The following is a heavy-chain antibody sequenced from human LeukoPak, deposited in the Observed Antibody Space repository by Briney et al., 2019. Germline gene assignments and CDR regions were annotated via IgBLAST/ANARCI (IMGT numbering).Heavy chain of an antibody. D-gene: IGHD5-12*01. CDR1: GFIFSSYG. CDR3: AKGMATIRGALHY. Sequence: GGSLRLSCAASGFIFSSYGMSWVRQAPGKGLEWVSGISYTGANTFHADSVKGRFTISRDNSRNTLSLQMDSLRVEDTAIYYCAKGMATIRGALHYWGQGTLVTVSS. J-gene: IGHJ4*02. V-gene: IGHV3-23*01. CDR2: ISYTGANT.